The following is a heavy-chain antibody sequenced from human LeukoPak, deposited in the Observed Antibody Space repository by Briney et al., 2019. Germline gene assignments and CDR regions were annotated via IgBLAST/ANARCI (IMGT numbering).Heavy chain of an antibody. J-gene: IGHJ4*02. V-gene: IGHV1-2*02. Sequence: ASVKVSCKASGYTFTSYDINWVRQAPGQGLEWMGWINPNSGGTNYAQKFQGRVTMTRDTSISTAYMELSRLRSDDTAVYYCARGAYSGSYLSDYWGQGTLLTVSS. D-gene: IGHD1-26*01. CDR1: GYTFTSYD. CDR2: INPNSGGT. CDR3: ARGAYSGSYLSDY.